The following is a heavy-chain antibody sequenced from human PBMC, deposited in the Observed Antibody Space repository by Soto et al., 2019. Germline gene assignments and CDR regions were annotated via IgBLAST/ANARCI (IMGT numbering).Heavy chain of an antibody. V-gene: IGHV3-11*06. CDR1: GFTFSDYY. CDR2: ISSSSTYT. Sequence: GGSLRLSCAASGFTFSDYYMSWIRQAPGKGLEWVSYISSSSTYTNYADSVRGRFTISRDNAKNSLYLQMNGLRAEDTAVYYCARAGAYCGGDCYFDAFDIWGQGTMVTVSS. J-gene: IGHJ3*02. CDR3: ARAGAYCGGDCYFDAFDI. D-gene: IGHD2-21*02.